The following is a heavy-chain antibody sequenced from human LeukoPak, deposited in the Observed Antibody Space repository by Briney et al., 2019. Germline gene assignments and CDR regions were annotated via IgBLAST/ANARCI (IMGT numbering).Heavy chain of an antibody. J-gene: IGHJ6*03. V-gene: IGHV4-39*07. D-gene: IGHD6-13*01. CDR1: GGSISSSSYY. Sequence: SETLSLTCTVSGGSISSSSYYWGWIRQPPGKGLEWIGSIYYSGSTYYNPSLKSRVTISVDTSKNQFSLKLSSVTAADTAVYYCASLGGGAYSSSWYSYYYYYYMDVWGKGTTVTISS. CDR3: ASLGGGAYSSSWYSYYYYYYMDV. CDR2: IYYSGST.